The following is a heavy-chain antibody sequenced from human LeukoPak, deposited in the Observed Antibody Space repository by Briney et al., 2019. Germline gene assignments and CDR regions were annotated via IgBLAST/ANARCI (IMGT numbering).Heavy chain of an antibody. D-gene: IGHD3-10*01. CDR1: GITFSDHD. CDR2: TKNKGNSYTR. Sequence: GGSLRLSCAVSGITFSDHDMDWVRQAPGKGLEWCGRTKNKGNSYTRECAASVKGRFTISRDDSKNSLYLQMNSLKTEDTAIYYCVAMIREVGYWGQGTLVTVSS. J-gene: IGHJ4*02. V-gene: IGHV3-72*01. CDR3: VAMIREVGY.